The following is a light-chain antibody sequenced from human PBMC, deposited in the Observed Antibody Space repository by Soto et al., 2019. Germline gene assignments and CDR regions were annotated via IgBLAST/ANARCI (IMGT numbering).Light chain of an antibody. V-gene: IGLV2-14*01. CDR1: TSDIGGYHF. CDR2: DVS. J-gene: IGLJ1*01. CDR3: SSYRSSTTPFV. Sequence: QSALTQPASVSGSPGQSITISCTGTTSDIGGYHFVSWLQQYPGKAPTLIIYDVSNRPSGASSRFSGSKAGNTATLTISGLQAEDEADYYCSSYRSSTTPFVFGTGTKLTVL.